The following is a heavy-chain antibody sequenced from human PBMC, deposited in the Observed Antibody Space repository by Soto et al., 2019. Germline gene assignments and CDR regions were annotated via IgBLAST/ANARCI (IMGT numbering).Heavy chain of an antibody. CDR1: GLSFTTYA. Sequence: GGSLRLSCAASGLSFTTYAMHWVRQAPGKGLEWVAVISDDGSIKYYADSVKGRFTISRDNSKNTFYLQMNSLRGDDTALYYCARAIETAMDPCDYWGQGALVTV. CDR3: ARAIETAMDPCDY. D-gene: IGHD5-18*01. CDR2: ISDDGSIK. J-gene: IGHJ4*02. V-gene: IGHV3-30-3*01.